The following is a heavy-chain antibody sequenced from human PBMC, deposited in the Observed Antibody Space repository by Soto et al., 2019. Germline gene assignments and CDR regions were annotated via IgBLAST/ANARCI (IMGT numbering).Heavy chain of an antibody. CDR3: ARESVSWTYRFDS. J-gene: IGHJ4*02. CDR2: IHDTGRT. Sequence: QVQLQESGPGLVRPSETLSLTCTVSGDSLSTYYWSWIRQPAGERLEWIGRIHDTGRTNYNPSLKSRVTMSVDTSKNQFSLRVNSVTAEDTAVYCARESVSWTYRFDSWGQGTLVTVSS. CDR1: GDSLSTYY. D-gene: IGHD3-16*02. V-gene: IGHV4-4*07.